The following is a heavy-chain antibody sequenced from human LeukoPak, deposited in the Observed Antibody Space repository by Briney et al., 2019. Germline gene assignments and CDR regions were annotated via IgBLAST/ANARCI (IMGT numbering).Heavy chain of an antibody. J-gene: IGHJ6*03. CDR2: IFSGGYT. D-gene: IGHD1-20*01. CDR1: GFTVTSKY. V-gene: IGHV3-66*01. CDR3: AKDRVYNWNYYYYYMDV. Sequence: GGSLRLSCEVSGFTVTSKYLSWVRQTPGKGLEWVSLIFSGGYTHYAESVKGRFTISRDNSKNTLYLQMNSLRAEDTAVYYCAKDRVYNWNYYYYYMDVWGKGTTVTVSS.